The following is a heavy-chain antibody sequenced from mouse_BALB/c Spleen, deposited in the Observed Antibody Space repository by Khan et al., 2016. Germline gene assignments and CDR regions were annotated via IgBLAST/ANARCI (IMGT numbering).Heavy chain of an antibody. CDR3: ARCYCHIYSYFDV. J-gene: IGHJ1*01. Sequence: EVQLQESGPSFVKPSQTLSLICSVTGDSITSGYWNWIRKFPGNKLEYMGYIRYSGSTYYNTSLKSRISISRDTYKNQYYQQLNSGTTEDTATYCCARCYCHIYSYFDVSGAGTTVPFSS. V-gene: IGHV3-8*02. CDR1: GDSITSGY. CDR2: IRYSGST. D-gene: IGHD6-1*01.